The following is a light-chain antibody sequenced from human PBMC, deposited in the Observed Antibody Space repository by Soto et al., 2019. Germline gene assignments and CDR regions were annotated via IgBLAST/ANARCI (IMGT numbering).Light chain of an antibody. V-gene: IGKV1-5*01. CDR1: QSISHW. CDR2: DAS. J-gene: IGKJ2*01. CDR3: QHYDSSPPYN. Sequence: DIHMTQAPSTLSSSIGDRVIITCRASQSISHWLAWYQQKPGKAPKLLISDASILESGVPSRFSGSTSGTEFALTISRLEPEDSAVYYCQHYDSSPPYNFGQGTKVDIK.